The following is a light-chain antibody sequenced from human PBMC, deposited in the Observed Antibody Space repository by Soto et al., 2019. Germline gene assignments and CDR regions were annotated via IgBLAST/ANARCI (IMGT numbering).Light chain of an antibody. CDR1: QSVSNS. V-gene: IGKV1-5*03. CDR3: RQYISYPVT. CDR2: KAS. Sequence: DIQVTQSPSTLSASIGDRVTITCRASQSVSNSLAWYQQKPGKAPNLLIYKASSLESGVPSRFSGSGSGTEFTLTISSLRPDDFATYYCRQYISYPVTFGGGTKVEMK. J-gene: IGKJ4*01.